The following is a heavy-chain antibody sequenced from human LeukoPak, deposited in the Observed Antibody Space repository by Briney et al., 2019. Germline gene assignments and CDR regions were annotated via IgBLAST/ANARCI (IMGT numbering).Heavy chain of an antibody. CDR1: GYRFTSYW. J-gene: IGHJ4*02. CDR3: ATWESLGYYFDY. CDR2: IYPGDSDT. Sequence: GASLQISCKGSGYRFTSYWIGWVRQMPGKGLECMGIIYPGDSDTRYSPSFQGQVTISADKSISTAYLQWSSLKASDTAMYYCATWESLGYYFDYWGQGTLVTVSS. V-gene: IGHV5-51*01. D-gene: IGHD1-26*01.